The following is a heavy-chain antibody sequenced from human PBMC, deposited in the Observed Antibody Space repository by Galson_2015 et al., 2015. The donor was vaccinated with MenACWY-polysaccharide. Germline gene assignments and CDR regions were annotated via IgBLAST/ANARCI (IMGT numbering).Heavy chain of an antibody. V-gene: IGHV3-66*02. Sequence: SLRLSCAASGFTVDNIYMTWVRQAPGKGLECVSVIYGGGKTYYADSVKGRFTISRASSKNTLYLQMNSLRVEDTAVYYCASPSKYWSGYDYYYYGMDVWGQGTLVTVSS. J-gene: IGHJ6*02. D-gene: IGHD3-3*01. CDR3: ASPSKYWSGYDYYYYGMDV. CDR2: IYGGGKT. CDR1: GFTVDNIY.